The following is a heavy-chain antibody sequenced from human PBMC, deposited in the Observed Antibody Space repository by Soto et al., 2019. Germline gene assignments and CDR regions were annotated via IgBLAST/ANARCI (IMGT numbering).Heavy chain of an antibody. J-gene: IGHJ4*02. D-gene: IGHD2-15*01. CDR3: ARPYCSGGICYYYFDY. CDR2: IYYDGSNK. V-gene: IGHV3-33*01. CDR1: GFTFSSYA. Sequence: QVQLVESGGGVVQPGRSLRLPCAASGFTFSSYAMHWVRQAPGKGLEWVAVIYYDGSNKYYVDSVKGRFTISRDNSKNTLYLQMNSLRAEDTAVYYCARPYCSGGICYYYFDYWGQGTLVTVSS.